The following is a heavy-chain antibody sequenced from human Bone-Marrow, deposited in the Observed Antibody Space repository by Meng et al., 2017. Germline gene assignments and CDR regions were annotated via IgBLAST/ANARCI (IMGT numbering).Heavy chain of an antibody. Sequence: SLKISCAASGFTFDDYAMHWVRQAPGKGLEWVSGISWNSGSIGYADSVKRRFTISRDNAKNSLYLQMNSLRAEDTALYYCAKAIRYYYDSSGYYYYYYGMDVWGQGTTVTVSS. J-gene: IGHJ6*02. CDR2: ISWNSGSI. CDR3: AKAIRYYYDSSGYYYYYYGMDV. D-gene: IGHD3-22*01. V-gene: IGHV3-9*01. CDR1: GFTFDDYA.